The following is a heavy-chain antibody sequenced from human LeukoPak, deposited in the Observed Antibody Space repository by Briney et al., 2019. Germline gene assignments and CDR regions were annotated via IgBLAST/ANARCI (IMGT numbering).Heavy chain of an antibody. CDR2: IYYSGST. CDR3: ASRPGYDSSGYLDY. Sequence: TPSETLSLTCTVSGGSISSYYWSWIWQPPGKGLEWIGYIYYSGSTNYNPSLKSRVTISVDTSKNQFSLKLSSVTAADTAVYYCASRPGYDSSGYLDYWGQGTLVTVSS. V-gene: IGHV4-59*01. D-gene: IGHD3-22*01. J-gene: IGHJ4*02. CDR1: GGSISSYY.